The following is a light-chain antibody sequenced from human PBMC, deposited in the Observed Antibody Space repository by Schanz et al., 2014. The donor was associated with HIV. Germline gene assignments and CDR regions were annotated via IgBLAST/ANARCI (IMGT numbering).Light chain of an antibody. V-gene: IGKV1-6*01. CDR1: QHITYS. Sequence: AIQMTQSPSSLSASVGDRVTLTCRASQHITYSLDWYQHKPGEAPKLLIYAASSLQSGVPSRFSGSGSGTDFTLTISSLQPEDFATYYCLQYSNYPRTFGQGTRLDIK. CDR3: LQYSNYPRT. CDR2: AAS. J-gene: IGKJ2*01.